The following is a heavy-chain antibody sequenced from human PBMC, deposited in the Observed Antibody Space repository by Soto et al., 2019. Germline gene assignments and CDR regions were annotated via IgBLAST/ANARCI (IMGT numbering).Heavy chain of an antibody. J-gene: IGHJ4*02. V-gene: IGHV3-7*03. CDR3: ASLIGSSLPY. Sequence: QPVGSLRLSCAASGFTFSSYWMSWVRQAPGKGLEWVANIKQDGSEKYYVDSVKGRFTISRDNAKNSLYLQMNSLRAEDTAVYYCASLIGSSLPYWGQGTLVTSPQ. D-gene: IGHD6-6*01. CDR1: GFTFSSYW. CDR2: IKQDGSEK.